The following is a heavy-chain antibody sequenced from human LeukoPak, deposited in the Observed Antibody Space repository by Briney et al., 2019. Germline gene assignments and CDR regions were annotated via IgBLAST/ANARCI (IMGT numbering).Heavy chain of an antibody. J-gene: IGHJ4*02. V-gene: IGHV3-21*01. CDR1: GLTFSSYS. CDR2: ISGSSNYI. Sequence: GGSLRLSCAASGLTFSSYSMNWVRQAPGKGLEWVSYISGSSNYINYADSVKGRFTISRDNAKNSLYLQMNSLRAEDTAVYYCARDESLVRGAAFDYWGQGTLVTVSS. D-gene: IGHD3-10*01. CDR3: ARDESLVRGAAFDY.